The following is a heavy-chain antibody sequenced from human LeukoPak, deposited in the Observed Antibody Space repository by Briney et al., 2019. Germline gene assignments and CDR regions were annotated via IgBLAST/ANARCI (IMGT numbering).Heavy chain of an antibody. V-gene: IGHV4-59*12. CDR1: GGSINNYY. J-gene: IGHJ2*01. Sequence: PSETLSLTCTVSGGSINNYYWSWIRQPPGKGLEWIGYIYYSGSTNYNPSLKSRVTISIDTSKNQFSLQLNSVTPEDTAVYYCARGWYFDLWGRGTLVTVSS. CDR2: IYYSGST. CDR3: ARGWYFDL.